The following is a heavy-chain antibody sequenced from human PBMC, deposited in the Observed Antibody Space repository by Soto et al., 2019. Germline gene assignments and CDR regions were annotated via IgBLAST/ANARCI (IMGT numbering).Heavy chain of an antibody. CDR1: GFSLSTSGVS. CDR2: IYWDDDK. J-gene: IGHJ4*02. CDR3: THRRGLGELY. D-gene: IGHD3-10*01. Sequence: QITLKESGPTLVKPTQTLTLTCTFSGFSLSTSGVSVGWIRQPPGKALECLAAIYWDDDKRYRPSLQSRLTVTKDTAKNQVVLKMTNMDPVDTATYYCTHRRGLGELYWGKGTLVTVSS. V-gene: IGHV2-5*02.